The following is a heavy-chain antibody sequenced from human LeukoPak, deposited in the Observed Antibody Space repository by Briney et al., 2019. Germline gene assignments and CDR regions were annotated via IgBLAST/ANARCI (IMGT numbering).Heavy chain of an antibody. CDR3: ARGPYCSGGSCYSYYYGMDV. CDR2: INHSGST. J-gene: IGHJ6*02. Sequence: SETLSLTCAVYGGSFSGYYWSWIRQPPGKGLEWIGEINHSGSTNYNPSLKSRATISVDTSKNQFSLKLSSVTAADTAVYYCARGPYCSGGSCYSYYYGMDVWGQGTTVTVSS. D-gene: IGHD2-15*01. CDR1: GGSFSGYY. V-gene: IGHV4-34*01.